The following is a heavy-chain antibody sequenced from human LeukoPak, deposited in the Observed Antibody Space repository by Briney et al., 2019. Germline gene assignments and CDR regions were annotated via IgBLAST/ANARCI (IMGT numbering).Heavy chain of an antibody. Sequence: ASVKVSCKASGGTFSSYAISWVRQAPGQGLEWMGGIIPIFGTANYAQKFQGRVTITTDESTSTAYMELSSLRSEDTAVYYCAGGLLRYFDWLLFHFDYWGQGTLVTASS. V-gene: IGHV1-69*05. J-gene: IGHJ4*02. CDR3: AGGLLRYFDWLLFHFDY. CDR1: GGTFSSYA. CDR2: IIPIFGTA. D-gene: IGHD3-9*01.